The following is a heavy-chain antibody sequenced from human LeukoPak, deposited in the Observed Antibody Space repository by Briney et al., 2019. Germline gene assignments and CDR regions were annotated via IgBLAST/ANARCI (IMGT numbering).Heavy chain of an antibody. Sequence: PGGSLRLSCAASGFTFSSYSMNWVRQAPGKGLEWVSYISSSSSTIYYADSVKGRFTISRDNAKNSLYLQMNSLRAEDTAVYYCARGAGRDFWSGYCATWGQGTLVTVSS. D-gene: IGHD3-3*01. CDR3: ARGAGRDFWSGYCAT. CDR2: ISSSSSTI. CDR1: GFTFSSYS. J-gene: IGHJ5*02. V-gene: IGHV3-48*01.